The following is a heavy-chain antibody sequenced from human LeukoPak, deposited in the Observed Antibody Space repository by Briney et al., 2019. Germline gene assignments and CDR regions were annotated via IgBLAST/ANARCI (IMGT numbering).Heavy chain of an antibody. J-gene: IGHJ4*02. CDR1: GGSISSYY. D-gene: IGHD4-17*01. CDR2: IYYSGST. CDR3: ARESYGDYGIDY. V-gene: IGHV4-59*01. Sequence: SETLSLTCTVSGGSISSYYWSWIRQPPGKGLEWIGYIYYSGSTNYNPSLKSRVTISVDTSKNQFSLKLSSVTAADTAVYYCARESYGDYGIDYWGQGPLVTVSS.